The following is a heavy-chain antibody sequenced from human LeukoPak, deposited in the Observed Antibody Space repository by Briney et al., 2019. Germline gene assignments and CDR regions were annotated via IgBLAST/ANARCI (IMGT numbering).Heavy chain of an antibody. CDR3: ARVGGSGWYSFVDP. CDR2: INHSGST. V-gene: IGHV4-34*01. D-gene: IGHD6-19*01. J-gene: IGHJ5*02. Sequence: SSETLSLTCSVSGYFISSGYYWSWIRQPPGKGLEWIGEINHSGSTNYNPSLKSRVTISVDTSKNQFSLKLSSVTAADTAVYYCARVGGSGWYSFVDPWGQGTLVTVSS. CDR1: GYFISSGYY.